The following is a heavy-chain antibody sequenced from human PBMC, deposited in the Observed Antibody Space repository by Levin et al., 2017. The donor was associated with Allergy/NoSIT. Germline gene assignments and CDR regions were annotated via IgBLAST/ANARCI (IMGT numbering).Heavy chain of an antibody. CDR3: ARENSVGYSTDAFDI. Sequence: GESLKISCAASGFTFSSYWMHWVRQAPGKGLVWVSRINSDGSSTSYADSVKGRFTISRDNAKNTLYLQMNSLRAEDTAVYYCARENSVGYSTDAFDIWGQGTMVTVSS. V-gene: IGHV3-74*01. CDR2: INSDGSST. CDR1: GFTFSSYW. D-gene: IGHD5-18*01. J-gene: IGHJ3*02.